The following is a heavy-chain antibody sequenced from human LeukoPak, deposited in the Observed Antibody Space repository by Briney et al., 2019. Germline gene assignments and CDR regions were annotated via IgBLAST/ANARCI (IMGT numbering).Heavy chain of an antibody. J-gene: IGHJ4*02. Sequence: GGSLRLSCAASGFTFSRYGMSWVRQAPGKGLEWVSAISGSGGSTYYADSVKGRFTISRDNSKNTLYLQMNSLRAEDTAVYYCAKEGRAGERGIVVVITFDYYFDYWGQGTLVTVSA. CDR3: AKEGRAGERGIVVVITFDYYFDY. D-gene: IGHD3-22*01. CDR1: GFTFSRYG. V-gene: IGHV3-23*01. CDR2: ISGSGGST.